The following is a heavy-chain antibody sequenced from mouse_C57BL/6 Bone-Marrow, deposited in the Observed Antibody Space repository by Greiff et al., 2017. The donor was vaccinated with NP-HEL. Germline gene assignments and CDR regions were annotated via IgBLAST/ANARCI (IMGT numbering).Heavy chain of an antibody. CDR2: INPSSGYT. J-gene: IGHJ3*01. D-gene: IGHD1-1*01. CDR1: CYTFSSYW. V-gene: IGHV1-7*01. Sequence: VQLPQSGAELAKPGGSVKLSCQASCYTFSSYWVHWVKTRPGQGLEWIGYINPSSGYTKYNQKFKDKATLTADKSSSTAYMQLSSLTYEDSAVYYCARNYGSRGWGQGTLVTVSA. CDR3: ARNYGSRG.